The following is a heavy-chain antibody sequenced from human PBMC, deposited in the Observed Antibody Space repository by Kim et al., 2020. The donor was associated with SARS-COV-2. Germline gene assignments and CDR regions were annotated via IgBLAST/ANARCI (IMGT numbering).Heavy chain of an antibody. Sequence: YNADAVKGRYTISRDNAKDALYLQMNSLRCDDAGVYYCERGPRLNWKIGCWGQGTLVAVSS. V-gene: IGHV3-48*03. D-gene: IGHD1-20*01. CDR3: ERGPRLNWKIGC. J-gene: IGHJ4*02.